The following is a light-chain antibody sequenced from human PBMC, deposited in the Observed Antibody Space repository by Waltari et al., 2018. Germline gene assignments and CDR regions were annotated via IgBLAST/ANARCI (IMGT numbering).Light chain of an antibody. V-gene: IGKV1-5*03. CDR1: QSVNRW. J-gene: IGKJ1*01. CDR3: QQYVNYWT. CDR2: ETS. Sequence: DIQMTQSPSTLSVSVGDRVTITCRASQSVNRWLAWYQQKPGKAPELLIYETSNLESGVPSRFSGSGSGKEFTLTISSLQPDDFGTYYCQQYVNYWTFGQGTKVEIK.